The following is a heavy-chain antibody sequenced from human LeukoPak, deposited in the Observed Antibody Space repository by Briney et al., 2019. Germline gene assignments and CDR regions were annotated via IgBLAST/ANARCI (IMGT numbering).Heavy chain of an antibody. Sequence: ASVKVSCKASGYTFTGYFIHWVRQAPGQGLEWMGWISAYNGNTNYAQKLQGRVTMTTDTSTSTAYMELRSLRSDDTAVYYCARARGKGYYYYYMDVWGKGTTVTVSS. J-gene: IGHJ6*03. CDR1: GYTFTGYF. CDR2: ISAYNGNT. V-gene: IGHV1-18*04. D-gene: IGHD3-16*01. CDR3: ARARGKGYYYYYMDV.